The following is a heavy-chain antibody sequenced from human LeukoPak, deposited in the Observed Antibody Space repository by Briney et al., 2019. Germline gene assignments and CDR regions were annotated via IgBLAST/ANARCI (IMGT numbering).Heavy chain of an antibody. V-gene: IGHV4-39*07. Sequence: PSETLSLTCTVSGGSISSISYYWGWIRQPPGKGLEWIGEINHSGSTNYNPSLKSRVTISVDTSKNQFSLKLSSVTAADTAVYYCARLDTMRSGSYNYYYYMDVWGKGTTVTISS. CDR1: GGSISSISYY. J-gene: IGHJ6*03. CDR2: INHSGST. D-gene: IGHD3-10*01. CDR3: ARLDTMRSGSYNYYYYMDV.